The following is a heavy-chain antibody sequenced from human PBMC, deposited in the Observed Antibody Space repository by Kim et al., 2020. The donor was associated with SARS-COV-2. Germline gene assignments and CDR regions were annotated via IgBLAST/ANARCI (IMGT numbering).Heavy chain of an antibody. V-gene: IGHV3-9*01. CDR2: ISWNSGSI. CDR3: AKDTAELIYGMDV. D-gene: IGHD3-10*01. Sequence: GGSLRLSCAASGFTFDDYAMHWVRQAPGKGLEWVSGISWNSGSIGYADSVKGRFTISRDNAKNSLYLQMNSLRAEDTALYYCAKDTAELIYGMDVWGQGTTVTVSS. CDR1: GFTFDDYA. J-gene: IGHJ6*02.